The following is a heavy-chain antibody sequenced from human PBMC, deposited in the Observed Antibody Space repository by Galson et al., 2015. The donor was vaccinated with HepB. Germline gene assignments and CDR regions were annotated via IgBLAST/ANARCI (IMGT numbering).Heavy chain of an antibody. Sequence: SVKVSCKASGYTFTSYGISWVRQAPGQGLEWMGGIIPIFGTANYAQKFQGRVTITADESTSTAYMELSSLRSEDTAVYYCARDGIGGSYSGAFDIWGQGTMVTVSS. CDR2: IIPIFGTA. CDR1: GYTFTSYG. D-gene: IGHD1-26*01. V-gene: IGHV1-69*13. CDR3: ARDGIGGSYSGAFDI. J-gene: IGHJ3*02.